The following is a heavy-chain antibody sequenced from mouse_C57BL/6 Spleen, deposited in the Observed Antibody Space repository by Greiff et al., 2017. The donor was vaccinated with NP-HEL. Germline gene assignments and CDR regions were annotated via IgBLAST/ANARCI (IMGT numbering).Heavy chain of an antibody. CDR3: ARDLGTTVVGYFDV. J-gene: IGHJ1*03. V-gene: IGHV5-4*01. Sequence: EVQGVESGGGLVKPGGSLKLSCAASGFTFSSYAMSWVRQTPEKRLEWVATISDGGSYTYYPDNVKGRFTISRDNAKNNLYLQMSHLKSEDTAMYYCARDLGTTVVGYFDVWGTGTTVTVSS. D-gene: IGHD1-1*01. CDR1: GFTFSSYA. CDR2: ISDGGSYT.